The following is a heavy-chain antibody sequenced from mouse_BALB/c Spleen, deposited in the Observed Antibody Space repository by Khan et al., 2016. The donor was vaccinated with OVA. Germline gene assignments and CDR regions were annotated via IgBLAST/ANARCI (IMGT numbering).Heavy chain of an antibody. CDR3: AKGVWSYYYTMNY. CDR1: GFSLSDYG. V-gene: IGHV2-6-5*01. Sequence: QVQLKESGPGLVAPSQNLSITCTVSGFSLSDYGVSWIRQSPGKGLEWLGVIWGGGSTYYNSALKSRLSISKDNSKSQVFLKMSSLQSDDTAMFYYAKGVWSYYYTMNYWGQGTSVTVSS. J-gene: IGHJ4*01. CDR2: IWGGGST.